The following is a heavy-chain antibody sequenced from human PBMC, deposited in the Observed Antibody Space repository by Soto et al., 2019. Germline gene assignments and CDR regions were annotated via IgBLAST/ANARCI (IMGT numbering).Heavy chain of an antibody. J-gene: IGHJ4*02. CDR3: AKKDSPRPMTTVTTAEY. V-gene: IGHV3-23*01. Sequence: GESLKISCAASGFTFSSYAMSWVRQAPGKGLEWVSAISGSGGSTYYADSVKGRFTISRDNSKNTLYLQMNSLRAEDTAVYYCAKKDSPRPMTTVTTAEYWGQGTLVTVSS. D-gene: IGHD4-17*01. CDR2: ISGSGGST. CDR1: GFTFSSYA.